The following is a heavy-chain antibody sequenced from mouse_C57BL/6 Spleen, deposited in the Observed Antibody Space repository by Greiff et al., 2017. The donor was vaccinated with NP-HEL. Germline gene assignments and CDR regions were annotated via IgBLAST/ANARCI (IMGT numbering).Heavy chain of an antibody. D-gene: IGHD3-2*02. CDR1: GYAFTNYL. CDR2: INPGSGGT. V-gene: IGHV1-54*01. J-gene: IGHJ1*03. Sequence: QVHVKQSGAELVRPGTSVKVSCKASGYAFTNYLIEWVKQRPGQGLEWIGVINPGSGGTNYNEKFKGKATLTADKSSSTAYMQLSSLTSEDSAVYFCARGSSGTGWYFDVWGTGTTVTVSS. CDR3: ARGSSGTGWYFDV.